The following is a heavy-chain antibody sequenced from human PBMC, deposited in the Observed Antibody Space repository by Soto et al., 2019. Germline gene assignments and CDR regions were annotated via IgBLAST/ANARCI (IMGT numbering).Heavy chain of an antibody. V-gene: IGHV4-30-4*01. Sequence: ASETLSLTCTVSGGSISSGDYYWSWIRQPPGKGLEWIGYIYYSGSTYYNPSLKSRVTISVDTSKNQFSLKLSSVTAADTAVYYCARTTFLGGWFDPWGQGTLVTVSS. J-gene: IGHJ5*02. CDR2: IYYSGST. CDR3: ARTTFLGGWFDP. D-gene: IGHD7-27*01. CDR1: GGSISSGDYY.